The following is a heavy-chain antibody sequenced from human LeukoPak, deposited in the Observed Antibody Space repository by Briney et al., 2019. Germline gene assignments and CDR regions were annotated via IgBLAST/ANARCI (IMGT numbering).Heavy chain of an antibody. CDR1: GFTFSSYS. CDR3: AREPTPPGSGWYLDY. V-gene: IGHV3-21*01. D-gene: IGHD6-19*01. J-gene: IGHJ4*02. CDR2: ISSSSSYI. Sequence: GGSLRLSCAASGFTFSSYSMNWVRQAPGKGLEWVSSISSSSSYIYYADSVKGRFTTSRDNAKNSLYLQMNSLRAEDTAVYYCAREPTPPGSGWYLDYWGQGTLVTVSS.